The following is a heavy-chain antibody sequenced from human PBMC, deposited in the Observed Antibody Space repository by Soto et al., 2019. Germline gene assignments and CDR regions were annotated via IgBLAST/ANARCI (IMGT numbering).Heavy chain of an antibody. CDR3: ARDRGRGAFDI. Sequence: QVQLVQSGAEVKKPGASVKVSCKASGYTFTSYAKHWVRQAPGQRLEWMGWINAGNGNTKYSQKFQGRVTITRDTSASTAYMELSSLRSEDTAVYYCARDRGRGAFDIWGQGTMVTVSS. CDR1: GYTFTSYA. J-gene: IGHJ3*02. D-gene: IGHD3-10*01. V-gene: IGHV1-3*01. CDR2: INAGNGNT.